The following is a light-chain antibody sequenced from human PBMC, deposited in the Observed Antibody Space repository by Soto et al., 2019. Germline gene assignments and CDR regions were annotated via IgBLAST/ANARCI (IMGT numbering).Light chain of an antibody. J-gene: IGKJ5*01. Sequence: EIVLTQSQGTLSLSPGERATLSCLASQRVRSDYLAWYQQKPGQTPSLLIYGASSRATGIPDRFSGSGSGTDFTLTISRLEPDDFALYFCQQYGGSPITFGLGTRLEIK. V-gene: IGKV3-20*01. CDR3: QQYGGSPIT. CDR2: GAS. CDR1: QRVRSDY.